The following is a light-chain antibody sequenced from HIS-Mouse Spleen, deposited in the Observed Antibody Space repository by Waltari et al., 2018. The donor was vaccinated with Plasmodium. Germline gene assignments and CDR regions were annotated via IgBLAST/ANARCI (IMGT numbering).Light chain of an antibody. CDR1: QGSSSA. V-gene: IGKV1-13*02. Sequence: AIQLTQSPSSLSASVGDRVTITCRASQGSSSALSRYQQKPGKAPKLLIYDASSLESGVPSRFSGSGSGTDFTLTISSLQPEDFATYYCQQFNSYPLTFGGGTKVEIK. J-gene: IGKJ4*01. CDR2: DAS. CDR3: QQFNSYPLT.